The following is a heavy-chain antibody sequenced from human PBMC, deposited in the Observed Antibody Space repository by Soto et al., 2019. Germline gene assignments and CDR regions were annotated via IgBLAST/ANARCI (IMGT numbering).Heavy chain of an antibody. CDR1: GYTYTRSG. J-gene: IGHJ6*02. CDR2: ISTYNGDT. V-gene: IGHV1-18*01. D-gene: IGHD5-12*01. CDR3: AREGVAPYYYYGMDV. Sequence: ASVKVSCKASGYTYTRSGISWVRQAPGQGLEWMGWISTYNGDTNYAQTFQGRVTMTTDTSTSTVHMEVRSLRSDDTAVYYCAREGVAPYYYYGMDVWGQGTPVTVSS.